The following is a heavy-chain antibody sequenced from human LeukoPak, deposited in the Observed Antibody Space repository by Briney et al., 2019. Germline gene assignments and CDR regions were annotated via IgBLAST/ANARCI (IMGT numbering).Heavy chain of an antibody. J-gene: IGHJ6*02. Sequence: SETLYLTCAVYGGSFSGYYWSRIRQPPGKGLEWIGEINHSGSTNYNPSLKSRVTISVDTSKNQFSLKLSSVTAADAAVYYCARGYDSSDYGMYVWGQGTTVTVSS. CDR3: ARGYDSSDYGMYV. CDR2: INHSGST. V-gene: IGHV4-34*01. D-gene: IGHD3-22*01. CDR1: GGSFSGYY.